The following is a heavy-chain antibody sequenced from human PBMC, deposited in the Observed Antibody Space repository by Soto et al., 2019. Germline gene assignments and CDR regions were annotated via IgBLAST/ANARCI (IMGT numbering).Heavy chain of an antibody. J-gene: IGHJ4*02. CDR1: GGSIRSSSYY. CDR2: IYYSGST. CDR3: ARLFPHSGSYLDY. V-gene: IGHV4-39*01. Sequence: ASETLSLTCTVSGGSIRSSSYYWGWIRQPPGKGLEWIGSIYYSGSTYYNPSLKSRVTISVDTSKNQFSLKLSSVTAADTAVYYCARLFPHSGSYLDYWGQGTLVTVSS. D-gene: IGHD1-26*01.